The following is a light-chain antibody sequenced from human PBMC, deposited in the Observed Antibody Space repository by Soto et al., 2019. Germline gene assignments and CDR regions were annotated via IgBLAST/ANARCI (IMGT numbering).Light chain of an antibody. CDR2: DAS. V-gene: IGKV3-11*01. J-gene: IGKJ5*01. CDR1: QSVSSN. Sequence: EFVLTQSPATLSVSPGERATLSCRASQSVSSNLAWYQQKPGQAPRLLIYDASNRATGIPARFSGSGSGTDFTLTISSLEPEDFAVYYCQQRSNWPPITFGQGTRLEIK. CDR3: QQRSNWPPIT.